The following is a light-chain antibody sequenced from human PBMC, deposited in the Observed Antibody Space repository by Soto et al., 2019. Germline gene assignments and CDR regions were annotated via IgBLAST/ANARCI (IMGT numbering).Light chain of an antibody. CDR2: GAS. CDR1: QSIAGTH. J-gene: IGKJ1*01. Sequence: IVFTQSPCTLSLSPGERATLSCRASQSIAGTHLAWYRHTPGQAPRLLIYGASNRATGIPDRFSGSGSGTDFTLTISRLEPEDFAVYYCQQYGSSPPSTFGQGTKVDIK. V-gene: IGKV3-20*01. CDR3: QQYGSSPPST.